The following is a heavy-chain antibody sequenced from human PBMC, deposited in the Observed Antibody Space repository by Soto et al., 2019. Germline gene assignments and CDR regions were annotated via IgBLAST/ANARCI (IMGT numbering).Heavy chain of an antibody. V-gene: IGHV3-7*01. Sequence: HPGGSLRLSCAASGFTFSSYWMSWVRQAPGKGLEWVANIKEHGSDTYYVDSVKGRFTISRDNAKNSLYLQMSSLSADDTAVYYCARARDFYNSGWYSDYFDYWGQGTLVTVSS. D-gene: IGHD6-19*01. CDR1: GFTFSSYW. CDR3: ARARDFYNSGWYSDYFDY. CDR2: IKEHGSDT. J-gene: IGHJ4*01.